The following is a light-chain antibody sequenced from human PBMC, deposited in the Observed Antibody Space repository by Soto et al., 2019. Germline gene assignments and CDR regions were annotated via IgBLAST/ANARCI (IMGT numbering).Light chain of an antibody. CDR1: SSDVGAYTS. Sequence: QSALTQPASVSGSPGQSITISCTGTSSDVGAYTSVSWYQQHPGKAPKLMIYKVSNRPSGVSNRFSGSKSANTASLTISGLQADDEAHYYCTSYTSDNRNYVFGTGTKLTVL. J-gene: IGLJ1*01. CDR3: TSYTSDNRNYV. V-gene: IGLV2-14*01. CDR2: KVS.